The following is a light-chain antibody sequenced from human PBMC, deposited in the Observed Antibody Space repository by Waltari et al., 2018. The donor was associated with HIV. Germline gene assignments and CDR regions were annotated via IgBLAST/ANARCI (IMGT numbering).Light chain of an antibody. J-gene: IGLJ2*01. CDR3: SSFAGSNNLMV. V-gene: IGLV2-8*01. Sequence: QSALTQPPSASGSPGQSVTISCTGTSSDVGGYNYVSWYQQHPGKAPKLMIYQVNNRPSGVPARFSGTKSGNRASLTVSGLQAEDEADYYYSSFAGSNNLMVFGGGTKLTVL. CDR1: SSDVGGYNY. CDR2: QVN.